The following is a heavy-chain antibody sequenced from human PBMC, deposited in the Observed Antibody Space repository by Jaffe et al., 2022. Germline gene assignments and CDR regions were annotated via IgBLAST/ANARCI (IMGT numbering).Heavy chain of an antibody. D-gene: IGHD3-3*01. Sequence: QVQLQESGPGLVKPSETLSLTCAVSGYSISSGYYWGWIRQPPGKGLEWIGSIYHSGSTYYNPSLKSRVTISVDTSKNQFSLKLSSVTAADTAVYYCARHYTPPVWFDPWGQGTLVTVSS. J-gene: IGHJ5*02. V-gene: IGHV4-38-2*01. CDR1: GYSISSGYY. CDR2: IYHSGST. CDR3: ARHYTPPVWFDP.